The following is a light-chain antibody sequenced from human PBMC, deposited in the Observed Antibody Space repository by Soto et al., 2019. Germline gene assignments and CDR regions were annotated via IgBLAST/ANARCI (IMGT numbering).Light chain of an antibody. CDR3: QQLNSYSIT. V-gene: IGKV3-20*01. J-gene: IGKJ5*01. Sequence: EIVWPQSPGTLSLSPGERATLSCRASQSVSSSYLAWYQQKPGQAPRLLIYGASSRATGIPDRFSGSGSGTDFTLTISRLEPEDFAVYYCQQLNSYSITFGQGTRLEIK. CDR1: QSVSSSY. CDR2: GAS.